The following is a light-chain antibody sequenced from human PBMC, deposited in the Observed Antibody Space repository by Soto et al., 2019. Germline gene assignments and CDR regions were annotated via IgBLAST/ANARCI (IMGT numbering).Light chain of an antibody. CDR2: DAS. CDR3: QQRSNWPPIT. CDR1: QSVSSY. Sequence: EIVSTQSPATLSLSPGERATLSCRASQSVSSYLAWYQQKPGQAPRLLIYDASNRATGIPARFSGSGSGTDFTLTISSLEPEDFAVYYCQQRSNWPPITLGQGTRLEIK. V-gene: IGKV3-11*01. J-gene: IGKJ5*01.